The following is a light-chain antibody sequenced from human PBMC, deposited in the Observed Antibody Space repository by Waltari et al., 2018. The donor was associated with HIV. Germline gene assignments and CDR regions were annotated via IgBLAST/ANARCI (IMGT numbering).Light chain of an antibody. CDR2: GKN. V-gene: IGLV3-19*01. J-gene: IGLJ1*01. Sequence: SSDLTQDPGVSVALGQTVRITCQGDSLRTYYAAWYQQKPGQAPILVVYGKNNRPAGIPGRFSGSTSGNTASLTITGAQAVDEADYYCGSRDSAGSSFGFGPGTKVTVL. CDR3: GSRDSAGSSFG. CDR1: SLRTYY.